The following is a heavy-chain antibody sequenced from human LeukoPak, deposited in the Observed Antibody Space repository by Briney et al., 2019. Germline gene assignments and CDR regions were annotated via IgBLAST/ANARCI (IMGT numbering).Heavy chain of an antibody. Sequence: GGSLRLSCAASGFIFSSYAMSWVRQAPGKGREWVSAISGGGGGTFYADSVKGRFTISRDNSKKTLYLQMISLRADDTAVYYWAKGDYMVDYWGQGTLVTVSS. D-gene: IGHD4-11*01. V-gene: IGHV3-23*01. CDR3: AKGDYMVDY. J-gene: IGHJ4*02. CDR1: GFIFSSYA. CDR2: ISGGGGGT.